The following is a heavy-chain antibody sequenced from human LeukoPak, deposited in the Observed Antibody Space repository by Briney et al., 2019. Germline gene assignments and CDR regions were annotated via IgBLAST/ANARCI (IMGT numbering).Heavy chain of an antibody. CDR3: AKGYSGYDFSLRGYYYYGMDV. CDR1: GFTFSSYA. Sequence: PGGSLRLSCAASGFTFSSYAMSWVRQAPGKGLEWVSAISGSGGSTYYADSVKGRFTISRDNSKNTLYLQMNSLRAEDTAVYYCAKGYSGYDFSLRGYYYYGMDVWSQGTTVTVSS. V-gene: IGHV3-23*01. CDR2: ISGSGGST. D-gene: IGHD5-12*01. J-gene: IGHJ6*02.